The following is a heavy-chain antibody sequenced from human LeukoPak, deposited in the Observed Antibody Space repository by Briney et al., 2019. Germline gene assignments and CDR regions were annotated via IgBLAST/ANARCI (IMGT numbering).Heavy chain of an antibody. D-gene: IGHD5-18*01. V-gene: IGHV3-21*01. CDR3: ARAAVDTAMGVNHYYYMDV. Sequence: GGSLRLSCAASGFTFSSYSMNWVRQAPGKGLEWVSSISSSSSYIYYADSVKGRFTISRDNAKNSLYLQMNSLRAEDTAVYYCARAAVDTAMGVNHYYYMDVWGKGTTVTVSS. CDR2: ISSSSSYI. J-gene: IGHJ6*03. CDR1: GFTFSSYS.